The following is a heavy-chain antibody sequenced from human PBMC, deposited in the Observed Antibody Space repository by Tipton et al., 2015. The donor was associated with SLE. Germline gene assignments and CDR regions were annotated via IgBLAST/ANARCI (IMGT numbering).Heavy chain of an antibody. CDR3: ARDLGDVDTAMVAC. D-gene: IGHD5-18*01. CDR2: TRYDGSNK. J-gene: IGHJ4*02. Sequence: GSLRLSCAASVFTFSNYGMHWVRQAPGKGLEWVAFTRYDGSNKYYADSVKGRFTISRDNSNNTLYLQMNSLRAEDTAVYYCARDLGDVDTAMVACWGQGTLVTVSS. V-gene: IGHV3-30*02. CDR1: VFTFSNYG.